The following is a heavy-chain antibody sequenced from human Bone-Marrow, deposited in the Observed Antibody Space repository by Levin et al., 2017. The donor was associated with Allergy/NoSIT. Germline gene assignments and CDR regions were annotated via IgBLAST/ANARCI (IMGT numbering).Heavy chain of an antibody. Sequence: PSETLSLTCAVSGGSISSSIYSWTWIRQPPGKGLEWIGYIYQTGSTYYNPSLKSRVTISIDRSNNQFSLRLSSVTAADTAVYYCAANHYGSGDYRGGFDYWGQGTLVTVSS. CDR3: AANHYGSGDYRGGFDY. CDR2: IYQTGST. CDR1: GGSISSSIYS. D-gene: IGHD3-10*01. V-gene: IGHV4-30-2*01. J-gene: IGHJ4*02.